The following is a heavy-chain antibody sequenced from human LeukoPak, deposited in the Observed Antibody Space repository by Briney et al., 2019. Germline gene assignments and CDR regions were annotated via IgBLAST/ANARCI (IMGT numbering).Heavy chain of an antibody. J-gene: IGHJ4*02. D-gene: IGHD6-6*01. V-gene: IGHV3-30*02. CDR3: ARDWGTSSLYLVN. CDR2: MQNDGSNK. Sequence: GGSLRLSCAASGFTFSSSGMHWVRQAPGKGLEWVTFMQNDGSNKKYADSVKGRFTISRDNSKNTLYLQMNSLRAEDTAVYYCARDWGTSSLYLVNWGQGTLVTVSS. CDR1: GFTFSSSG.